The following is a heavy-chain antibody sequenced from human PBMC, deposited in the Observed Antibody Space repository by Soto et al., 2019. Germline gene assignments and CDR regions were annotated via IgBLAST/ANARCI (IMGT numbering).Heavy chain of an antibody. CDR3: ASMTPLNTYNGFDP. CDR1: GFTFSSYS. V-gene: IGHV3-48*02. Sequence: GGSLRLSCAASGFTFSSYSMNWVRQAPGKGLEWVSYISSSSSSIYYADSVKSRFTISRDNAKNSLYLQMNSLRDEDTAVYYCASMTPLNTYNGFDPWGQGTLVTVSS. J-gene: IGHJ5*02. CDR2: ISSSSSSI. D-gene: IGHD4-17*01.